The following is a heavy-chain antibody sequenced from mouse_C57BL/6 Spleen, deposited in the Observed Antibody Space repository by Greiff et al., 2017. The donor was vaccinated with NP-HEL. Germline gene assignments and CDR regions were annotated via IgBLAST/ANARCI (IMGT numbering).Heavy chain of an antibody. CDR2: INPNNGGT. CDR3: ARESYYYGSSPYYAMDY. Sequence: VHVKQSGPELVKPGASVKIPCKASGYTFTDYNMDWVKQSHGKSLEWIGDINPNNGGTIYNQKFKGKATLTVDKSSSTAYMELRSLTSEDTAVYYCARESYYYGSSPYYAMDYWGQGTSVTVSS. V-gene: IGHV1-18*01. CDR1: GYTFTDYN. D-gene: IGHD1-1*01. J-gene: IGHJ4*01.